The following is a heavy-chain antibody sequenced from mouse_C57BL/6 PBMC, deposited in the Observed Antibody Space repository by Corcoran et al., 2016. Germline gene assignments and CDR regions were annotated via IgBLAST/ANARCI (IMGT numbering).Heavy chain of an antibody. CDR2: INTYSGVP. D-gene: IGHD2-4*01. CDR1: GYTFTTYG. CDR3: ARYDYDADDY. Sequence: QIQLVQSGPELKKPGETVKISCKASGYTFTTYGMSWVKQAPGKGLKWMGWINTYSGVPTYADDFKGRFAFSLETSASTAYLQINNLKNEDMATYFCARYDYDADDYWGQGTTLTVSS. J-gene: IGHJ2*01. V-gene: IGHV9-3*01.